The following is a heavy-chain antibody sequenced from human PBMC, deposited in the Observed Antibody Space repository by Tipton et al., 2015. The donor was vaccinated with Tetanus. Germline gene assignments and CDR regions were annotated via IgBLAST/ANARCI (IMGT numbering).Heavy chain of an antibody. V-gene: IGHV4-59*01. CDR2: IYNIART. CDR3: ARASQHTFEF. CDR1: GGSFSSYF. Sequence: TLSLTCTVSGGSFSSYFWTWIRQPPGKGLEWIGNIYNIARTNYNPSLRSRVTMSVDTSKNQFYLQLSSVTAADTAVYFCARASQHTFEFWGQGTLVAVSS. D-gene: IGHD2-21*01. J-gene: IGHJ4*02.